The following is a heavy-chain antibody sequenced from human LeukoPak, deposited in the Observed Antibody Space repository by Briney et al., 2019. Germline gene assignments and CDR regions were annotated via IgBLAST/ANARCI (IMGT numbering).Heavy chain of an antibody. CDR2: ISAYNGNT. Sequence: VASVKVSCKASGYTFTSYGISWVRQAPGQGLEWMGWISAYNGNTNYAQKLQGRVTMTRDTSTSTVYMELSSLRSEDTAVYFCARGGTWTIYYFDYWGQGTLVTVSS. CDR3: ARGGTWTIYYFDY. V-gene: IGHV1-18*01. CDR1: GYTFTSYG. D-gene: IGHD3/OR15-3a*01. J-gene: IGHJ4*02.